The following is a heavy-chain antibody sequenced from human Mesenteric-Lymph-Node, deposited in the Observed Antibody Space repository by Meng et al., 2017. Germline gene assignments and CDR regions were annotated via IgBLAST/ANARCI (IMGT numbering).Heavy chain of an antibody. V-gene: IGHV3-11*01. Sequence: QGQLVELGGDLGKPGGSRRLCCAASGFSVSDDHMSWIRQAPGKGLEWIAYISKSGTSIYYADSVKGRFTISRDNAKESLYLQMNSLRAEDTAVYYCARDGRHRRFDAWGQGTLVTVSS. J-gene: IGHJ5*02. CDR2: ISKSGTSI. CDR1: GFSVSDDH. CDR3: ARDGRHRRFDA.